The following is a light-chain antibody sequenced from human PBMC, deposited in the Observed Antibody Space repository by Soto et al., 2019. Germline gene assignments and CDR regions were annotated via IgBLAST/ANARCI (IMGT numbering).Light chain of an antibody. CDR1: QSVSSSY. J-gene: IGKJ3*01. CDR3: QQYGSSLFT. CDR2: GAS. V-gene: IGKV3-20*01. Sequence: EIVLTQSPGTLSLSPGERATLYCRASQSVSSSYLAWYQQKPGQAPRLLIYGASSRATGIPDRFSGSGSGTDFTLTISRLAPEDFAVYYCQQYGSSLFTFGPGTKVDIK.